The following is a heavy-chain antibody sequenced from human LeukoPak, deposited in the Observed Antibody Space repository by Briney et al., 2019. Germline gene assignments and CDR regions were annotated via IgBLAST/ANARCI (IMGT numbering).Heavy chain of an antibody. CDR2: MYYSAST. CDR3: ARGFSGRQWPTRRSSDAMDV. D-gene: IGHD6-19*01. CDR1: GGSISSGDYY. Sequence: SETLSLTCTVSGGSISSGDYYWGWIRQPPGKGLEWIGNMYYSASTYYNPSLKSRVTISVDTSKNQFSLKLNSVTAADTAVYYCARGFSGRQWPTRRSSDAMDVWGQGTTVTVSS. J-gene: IGHJ6*02. V-gene: IGHV4-39*07.